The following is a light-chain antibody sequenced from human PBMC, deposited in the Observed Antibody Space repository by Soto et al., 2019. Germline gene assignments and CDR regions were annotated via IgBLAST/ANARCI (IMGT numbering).Light chain of an antibody. J-gene: IGLJ1*01. CDR3: QSYDSSLINYV. V-gene: IGLV1-40*01. CDR2: GSS. CDR1: TSNIGADYD. Sequence: QSVLTQPPSVSGAPGQRVTISCTGSTSNIGADYDVHWYQQLPGTAPKLLIYGSSDRPSGVPDRFSGSKSGTSASLAITGLQAEDEADYYCQSYDSSLINYVFGTGTKVTVX.